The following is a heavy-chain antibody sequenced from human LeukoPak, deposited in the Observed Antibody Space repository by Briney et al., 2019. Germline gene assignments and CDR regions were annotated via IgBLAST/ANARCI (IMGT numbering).Heavy chain of an antibody. CDR2: INPNSGDT. CDR3: ARRFYYAMDV. D-gene: IGHD3-16*01. Sequence: ASVTLSCKASGYSFTGYFIQWVRQAPAQGLEWMGWINPNSGDTNYAQKFQGRVTMTRDTSISTAYMELSRLRSDDAAVYYCARRFYYAMDVWGQGTTVTVSS. J-gene: IGHJ6*02. V-gene: IGHV1-2*02. CDR1: GYSFTGYF.